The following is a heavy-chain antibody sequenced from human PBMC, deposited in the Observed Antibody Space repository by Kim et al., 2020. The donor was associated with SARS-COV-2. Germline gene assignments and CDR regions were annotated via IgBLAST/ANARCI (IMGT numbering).Heavy chain of an antibody. Sequence: DGSEQDYVDSVKGRFTISRDNAKNSLYLQMNSLRAEDTAVYYCARDWEYWGQGTLVTVSS. CDR3: ARDWEY. J-gene: IGHJ4*02. CDR2: DGSEQ. V-gene: IGHV3-7*01. D-gene: IGHD1-26*01.